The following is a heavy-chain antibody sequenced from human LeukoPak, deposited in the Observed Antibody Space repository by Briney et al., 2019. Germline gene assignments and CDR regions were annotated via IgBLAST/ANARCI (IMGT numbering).Heavy chain of an antibody. J-gene: IGHJ4*02. CDR3: ARGQAGYSSGWYRY. D-gene: IGHD6-19*01. CDR2: MNPNSGNT. V-gene: IGHV1-8*02. CDR1: GYTFTSYG. Sequence: ASVKVSCKASGYTFTSYGISWVRQAPGQGLEWMGWMNPNSGNTGYAQKFQGRVTMTRNTSISTAYMELSSLRSEDTAVYYCARGQAGYSSGWYRYWGQGTLVTVSS.